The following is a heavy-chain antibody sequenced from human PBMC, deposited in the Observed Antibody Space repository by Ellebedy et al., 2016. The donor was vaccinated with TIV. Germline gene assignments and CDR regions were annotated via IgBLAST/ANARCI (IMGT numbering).Heavy chain of an antibody. CDR3: ARLDEGPQGITMVRGVIITPAVYYYGMDV. J-gene: IGHJ6*02. V-gene: IGHV5-51*01. CDR1: GYSFTSYW. CDR2: IYPGDSDT. Sequence: GESLKISXKGSGYSFTSYWIGWVRQMPGKGLEWMGIIYPGDSDTRYSPSFQGQVTISADKSISTAYLQWSSLKASDTAMYYCARLDEGPQGITMVRGVIITPAVYYYGMDVWGQGTTVTVSS. D-gene: IGHD3-10*01.